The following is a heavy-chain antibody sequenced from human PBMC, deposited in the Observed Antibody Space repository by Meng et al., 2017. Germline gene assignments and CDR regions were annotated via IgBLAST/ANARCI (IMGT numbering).Heavy chain of an antibody. CDR2: INWNGSST. J-gene: IGHJ4*02. V-gene: IGHV3-20*04. CDR1: GFTFDDYG. CDR3: ARAILTGYYYLDY. D-gene: IGHD3-9*01. Sequence: GGSLRLSCAASGFTFDDYGMSWVRQAPGKGLEWVSGINWNGSSTGYADSVRGRFTISRDNAKNSLYLQMNSLRAEDTALYYCARAILTGYYYLDYWGQGTLVTVSS.